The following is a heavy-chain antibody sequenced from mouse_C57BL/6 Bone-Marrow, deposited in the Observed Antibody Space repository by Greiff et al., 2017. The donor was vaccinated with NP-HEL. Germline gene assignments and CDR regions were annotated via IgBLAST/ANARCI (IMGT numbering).Heavy chain of an antibody. CDR3: TTGDYSNYRSY. CDR1: GFNIKDDY. J-gene: IGHJ3*01. V-gene: IGHV14-4*01. Sequence: VHVKQSGAELVRPGASVKLSCTASGFNIKDDYMHWVKQRPEQGLEWIGWIDPENGDTEYASKFQGKATITADTSSNTAYLQLSSLTSEDTAVYYCTTGDYSNYRSYWGQGTLVTVSA. CDR2: IDPENGDT. D-gene: IGHD2-5*01.